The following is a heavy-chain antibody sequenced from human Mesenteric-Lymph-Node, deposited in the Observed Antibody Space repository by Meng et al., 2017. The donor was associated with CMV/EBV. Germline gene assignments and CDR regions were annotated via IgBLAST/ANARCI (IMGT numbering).Heavy chain of an antibody. CDR3: ARDRRLGGYYDFWSGYYTQARSYYGMDV. Sequence: SLKISCAASGFTFDDYAMHWVRQAPGKGLEWVSGISWNSGSIGYADSVKGRFTISRDNAKNSLYLQMNSLRAEDTAVYYCARDRRLGGYYDFWSGYYTQARSYYGMDVWGQGTTVTVSS. CDR2: ISWNSGSI. J-gene: IGHJ6*02. V-gene: IGHV3-9*01. D-gene: IGHD3-3*01. CDR1: GFTFDDYA.